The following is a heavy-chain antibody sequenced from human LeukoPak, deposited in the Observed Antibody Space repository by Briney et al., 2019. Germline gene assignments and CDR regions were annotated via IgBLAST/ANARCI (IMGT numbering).Heavy chain of an antibody. Sequence: VQPGRSLGLSCVISGFTFSMYGMHWVRQAPGKGLEWVSGISPSADIKYYADSVKGRFTISRDNSKNMLYLEVISLTADDTAVYYCAKDDAWLRFGEWSQGTLVTVSS. D-gene: IGHD3-10*01. J-gene: IGHJ4*02. CDR3: AKDDAWLRFGE. CDR1: GFTFSMYG. V-gene: IGHV3-23*01. CDR2: ISPSADIK.